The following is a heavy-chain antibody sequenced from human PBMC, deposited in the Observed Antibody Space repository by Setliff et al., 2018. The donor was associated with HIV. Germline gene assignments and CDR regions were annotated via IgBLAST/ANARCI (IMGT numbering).Heavy chain of an antibody. V-gene: IGHV4-61*09. D-gene: IGHD3-10*01. CDR3: ARVGYHGSGRYSFDY. CDR1: GGSISSGSYY. CDR2: IHTSGST. Sequence: SETLSLTCTVSGGSISSGSYYWSWIRQPAGKGLEWIGHIHTSGSTKYNPCLKSRVTISADTSKNQFSLNLSSVTAAETAVYYCARVGYHGSGRYSFDYWGQGTLVTVSS. J-gene: IGHJ4*02.